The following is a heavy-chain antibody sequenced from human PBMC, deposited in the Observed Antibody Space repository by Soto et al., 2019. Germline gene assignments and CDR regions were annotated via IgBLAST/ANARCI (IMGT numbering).Heavy chain of an antibody. D-gene: IGHD2-2*01. CDR2: IVVGSGST. Sequence: SVKVSCKASGFTFTSSAVQWVRQARGQRLEWIGCIVVGSGSTNFAQKFHERVTITREMSTNTVYMELSSLTSEDTAVYYCAGLGSTAAYXWGQGTLVTVSX. V-gene: IGHV1-58*01. CDR3: AGLGSTAAYX. CDR1: GFTFTSSA. J-gene: IGHJ5*02.